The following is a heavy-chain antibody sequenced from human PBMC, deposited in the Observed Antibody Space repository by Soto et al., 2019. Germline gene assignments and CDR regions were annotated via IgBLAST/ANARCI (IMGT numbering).Heavy chain of an antibody. CDR2: IYYSGST. V-gene: IGHV4-59*08. J-gene: IGHJ4*02. Sequence: QVQLQESGPGLVKPSETLSLTCTVSGGSISSYYWSWIRQPPGKGLEWIGYIYYSGSTNYNPSLKRLVAISIDTSKNLFYLRLSSVTAADMAVYYCASPSYYGSGSVDDYLGQGTLVTVSS. D-gene: IGHD3-10*01. CDR3: ASPSYYGSGSVDDY. CDR1: GGSISSYY.